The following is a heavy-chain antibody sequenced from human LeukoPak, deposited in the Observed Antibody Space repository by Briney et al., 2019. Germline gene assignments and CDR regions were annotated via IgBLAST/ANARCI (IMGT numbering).Heavy chain of an antibody. CDR1: GGTFSSYA. Sequence: ASVKVSCKASGGTFSSYAISWVRQAPGQGLEWMGRIIPIFGIANYAQKFQDRVTSTEDKSTSTPYMELSSLRSEDTAVYHCARGNRQQLVLLDYYYYYGMDVWAQGTTVSVSS. J-gene: IGHJ6*02. CDR2: IIPIFGIA. D-gene: IGHD6-13*01. V-gene: IGHV1-69*04. CDR3: ARGNRQQLVLLDYYYYYGMDV.